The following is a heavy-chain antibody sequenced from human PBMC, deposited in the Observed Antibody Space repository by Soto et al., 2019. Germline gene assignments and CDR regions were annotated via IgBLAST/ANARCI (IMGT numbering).Heavy chain of an antibody. J-gene: IGHJ1*01. CDR1: GPTVSSHG. CDR2: ISFDGTNK. V-gene: IGHV3-30*03. Sequence: CMTLACTASGPTVSSHGMHWVRQAPGKGLEWVAFISFDGTNKYYADSVKGRFTISRDNSKNTLYLQMNSLRAEDTAVYYCASRATHGTYGAPYFQHWGQGTLVTVSS. D-gene: IGHD1-26*01. CDR3: ASRATHGTYGAPYFQH.